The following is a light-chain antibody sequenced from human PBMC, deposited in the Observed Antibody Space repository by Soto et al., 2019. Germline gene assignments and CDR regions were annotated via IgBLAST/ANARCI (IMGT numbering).Light chain of an antibody. CDR3: LHRGNWPA. Sequence: EVVLTQSPAILSLTPEERATLSCRASQSIGSTLAWYQQRSGQAPRLLIYDASSRATGIPGRISGSGSGTDFTLTISSLEVEDFAVYYCLHRGNWPAFGGGTKVEIK. CDR2: DAS. V-gene: IGKV3-11*01. J-gene: IGKJ4*01. CDR1: QSIGST.